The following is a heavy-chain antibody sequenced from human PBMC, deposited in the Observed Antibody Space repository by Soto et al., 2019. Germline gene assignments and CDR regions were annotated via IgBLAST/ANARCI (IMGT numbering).Heavy chain of an antibody. D-gene: IGHD6-13*01. Sequence: SAALSLTCTFAGASISSIRYYWGWIGQPPGNGLEWIGGIYYSGSTYYTPSLKSRVTLSVDTSKNQFSLKLSSVTAADTAVYYCARHLDSSSWYPYYYYGMDVWGQGTTVT. CDR3: ARHLDSSSWYPYYYYGMDV. CDR2: IYYSGST. CDR1: GASISSIRYY. V-gene: IGHV4-39*01. J-gene: IGHJ6*02.